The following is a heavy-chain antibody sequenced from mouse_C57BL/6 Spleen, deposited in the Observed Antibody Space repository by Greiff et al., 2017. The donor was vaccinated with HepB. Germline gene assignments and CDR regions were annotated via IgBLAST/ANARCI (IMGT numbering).Heavy chain of an antibody. J-gene: IGHJ2*01. V-gene: IGHV1-82*01. CDR1: GYAFSSSW. CDR2: IYPGDGDT. Sequence: QVQLQQSGPELVKPGASVKISCKASGYAFSSSWMNWVKQRPGKGLEWIGRIYPGDGDTNYNGKFKGKATLTADKSSSTAYMQLSSLTSEDSAVYFCARFPYYDDDGGVFDYWGQGTTLTVSS. D-gene: IGHD2-4*01. CDR3: ARFPYYDDDGGVFDY.